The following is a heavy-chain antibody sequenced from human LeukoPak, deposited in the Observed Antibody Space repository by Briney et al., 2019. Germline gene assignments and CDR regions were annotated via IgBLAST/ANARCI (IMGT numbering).Heavy chain of an antibody. CDR1: GGSISSYH. V-gene: IGHV4-4*07. J-gene: IGHJ4*02. CDR3: ASGYSSGWYFGLFDY. Sequence: PSETLSLTCTVSGGSISSYHWSWIRQPAGKGLEWIGRIYTSGSTNYNPSLKSRVTMSVDTSKNQFSLKLSSVTAADTAVYYCASGYSSGWYFGLFDYWGQGTLVTVSS. CDR2: IYTSGST. D-gene: IGHD6-19*01.